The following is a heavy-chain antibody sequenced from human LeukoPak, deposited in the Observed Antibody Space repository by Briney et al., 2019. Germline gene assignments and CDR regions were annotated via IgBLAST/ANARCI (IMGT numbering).Heavy chain of an antibody. CDR2: IYYSGST. CDR1: GGSISSYY. J-gene: IGHJ6*02. Sequence: PSETLSLTCTVSGGSISSYYWSWIRQPPGKGLEWIGYIYYSGSTNYNPSLKSRVTISVDTSKNQFSLKLSSVTAADTAVYYCARDRKGGSTFYYYYGMDVWGQGTTVTVSS. CDR3: ARDRKGGSTFYYYYGMDV. V-gene: IGHV4-59*01. D-gene: IGHD2-15*01.